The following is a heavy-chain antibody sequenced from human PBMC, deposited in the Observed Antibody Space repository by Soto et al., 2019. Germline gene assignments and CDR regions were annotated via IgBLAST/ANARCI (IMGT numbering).Heavy chain of an antibody. V-gene: IGHV3-64*01. Sequence: SLRLSCAASGFTFSSYAMHWVRQAPGKGLEYVSAISSNGGSTYANSVKGRFTISRDNSKNTLYLQMGSLRAEDMAVYYCARQSYSSYYFDYWGQGTLVTVSS. CDR3: ARQSYSSYYFDY. D-gene: IGHD6-13*01. CDR1: GFTFSSYA. CDR2: ISSNGGST. J-gene: IGHJ4*02.